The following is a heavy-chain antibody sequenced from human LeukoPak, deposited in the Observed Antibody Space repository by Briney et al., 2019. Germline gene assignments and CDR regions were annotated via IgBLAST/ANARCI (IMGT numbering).Heavy chain of an antibody. CDR1: GFTFSNYA. CDR3: AKDPDYYYYYMDV. CDR2: ISTTGIAT. J-gene: IGHJ6*03. V-gene: IGHV3-23*01. Sequence: GGSLRLSCATSGFTFSNYAMSWVRQAPGKGLEWVSAISTTGIATYYADSVKGRFAISRDNSKNTLYLQMNSLRAEDTAVYYCAKDPDYYYYYMDVWGKGTTVTVSS.